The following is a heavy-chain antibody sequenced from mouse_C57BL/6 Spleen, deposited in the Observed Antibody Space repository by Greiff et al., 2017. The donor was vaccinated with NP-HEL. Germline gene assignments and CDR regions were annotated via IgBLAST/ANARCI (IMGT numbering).Heavy chain of an antibody. CDR3: ARWLGDFDY. Sequence: QVHVKQPGAELVKPGASVKMSCKASGYTFTSYWITWVKQRPGQGLEWIGDIYPGSGSTNYNEKFKSKATLTVDTSSSTAYMQLSSLTSEDSAVYYCARWLGDFDYWGQGTTLTVSS. CDR2: IYPGSGST. V-gene: IGHV1-55*01. CDR1: GYTFTSYW. J-gene: IGHJ2*01. D-gene: IGHD2-2*01.